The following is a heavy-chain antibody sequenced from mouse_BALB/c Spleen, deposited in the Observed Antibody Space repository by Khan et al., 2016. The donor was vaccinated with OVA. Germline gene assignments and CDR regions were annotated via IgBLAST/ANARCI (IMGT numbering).Heavy chain of an antibody. J-gene: IGHJ3*01. V-gene: IGHV1-4*02. CDR3: ARPSHYGTNYAWFAC. CDR1: GYTFSSYT. CDR2: INPNSGSP. Sequence: QVQLQQSAAELARPGASVKVSCKVSGYTFSSYTIHWVKQRPGQGLEWIGYINPNSGSPEYTQKFKDKTTLTADRSSSTAFMQLSSLTSEDSAVYCCARPSHYGTNYAWFACWGQGALVTVSA. D-gene: IGHD1-1*01.